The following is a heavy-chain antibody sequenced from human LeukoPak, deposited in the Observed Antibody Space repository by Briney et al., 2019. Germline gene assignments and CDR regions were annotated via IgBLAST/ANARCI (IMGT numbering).Heavy chain of an antibody. Sequence: GGSLRLSCAASGFTFSSYEMNWVRQAPGKGLEWVSYISSSGSTIYYADSVKGRFTISSDNAKNSLYLQMNSLRAEDTAAYYCAREETNGDFDYWGQGTLVTVSS. D-gene: IGHD4-17*01. CDR2: ISSSGSTI. V-gene: IGHV3-48*03. CDR1: GFTFSSYE. CDR3: AREETNGDFDY. J-gene: IGHJ4*02.